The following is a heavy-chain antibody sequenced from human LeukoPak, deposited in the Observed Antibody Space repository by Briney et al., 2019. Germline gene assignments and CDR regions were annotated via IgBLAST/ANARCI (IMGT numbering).Heavy chain of an antibody. CDR2: MNPNSGNT. Sequence: GASVKVSCKASGYTFTSYDINWVRQATGQGLEWMGWMNPNSGNTGYAQKFQGRVTMTRNTSISTAYMELSSLRSEDTAVYYCARGGRSGWYRVGWFDPWGQGTLVTVST. CDR3: ARGGRSGWYRVGWFDP. V-gene: IGHV1-8*01. J-gene: IGHJ5*02. CDR1: GYTFTSYD. D-gene: IGHD6-19*01.